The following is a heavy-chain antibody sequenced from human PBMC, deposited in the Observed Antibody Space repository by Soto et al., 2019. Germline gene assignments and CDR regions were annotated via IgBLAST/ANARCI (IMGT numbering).Heavy chain of an antibody. CDR1: GGSISSSDYY. Sequence: PSETLSLTCTVSGGSISSSDYYWGWIRQPPGKGLEWIGNIYYSGSASYNPSLKSRVTISVDTSKNQFSLKLSSVTAADTAVYYCARGFTAAAGTRWYFDLWGRGTLVTVSS. J-gene: IGHJ2*01. D-gene: IGHD6-13*01. CDR2: IYYSGSA. V-gene: IGHV4-39*07. CDR3: ARGFTAAAGTRWYFDL.